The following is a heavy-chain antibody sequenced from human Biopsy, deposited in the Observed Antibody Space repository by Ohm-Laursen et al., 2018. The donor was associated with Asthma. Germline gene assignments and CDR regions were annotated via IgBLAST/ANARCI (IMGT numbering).Heavy chain of an antibody. CDR1: GYTFIHFA. D-gene: IGHD3-9*01. Sequence: ASVKVSCNASGYTFIHFAIHWVRQAPGQRLEWMGWINAGDGNTKHSQKFQGRVTITRDTSASTAYMDLRSLRSEDTAMYYCARTYYDFLTGQVNDAFALWGQGTMVTVSS. CDR3: ARTYYDFLTGQVNDAFAL. V-gene: IGHV1-3*01. CDR2: INAGDGNT. J-gene: IGHJ3*01.